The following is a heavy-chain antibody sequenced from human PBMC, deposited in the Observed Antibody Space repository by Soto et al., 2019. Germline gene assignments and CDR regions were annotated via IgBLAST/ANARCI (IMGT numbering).Heavy chain of an antibody. V-gene: IGHV3-23*01. J-gene: IGHJ6*02. Sequence: EVQLLESGGGLVQPGGSLRLSCAASGFTFSSYAMSWVRQAPGKGLEWVSIISGSGSSTYYADSVKGRFTISRDNSKNTLYLHLKNLRVEDTAVYYCAKDRVSMILVVGGMDVWGQGTTVTVSS. D-gene: IGHD3-22*01. CDR2: ISGSGSST. CDR1: GFTFSSYA. CDR3: AKDRVSMILVVGGMDV.